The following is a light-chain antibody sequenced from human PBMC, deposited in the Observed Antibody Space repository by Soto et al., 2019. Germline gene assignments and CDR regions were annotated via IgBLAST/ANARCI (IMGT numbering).Light chain of an antibody. Sequence: ETVLTQSPGTLSLSPGERATLSRRASQSVTNSYLAWFQQKPGQAPRLLIYGASSRATGIPDRFSGSGSGTDFTLTISRLEPEDFAVYYCQQYGSSLFGQGTRLEIK. CDR2: GAS. V-gene: IGKV3-20*01. CDR3: QQYGSSL. CDR1: QSVTNSY. J-gene: IGKJ5*01.